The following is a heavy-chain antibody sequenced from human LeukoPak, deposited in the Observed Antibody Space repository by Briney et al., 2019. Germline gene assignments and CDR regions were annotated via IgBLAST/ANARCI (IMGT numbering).Heavy chain of an antibody. CDR3: ARGDYYDSSGYSHTDY. Sequence: ASVKVSCKASGGTFSSYALSWVRQAPGQGLEWMGGIIPVFGTSSYAQKFQGRVTMTRDTSTSTVYMELSSLRSEDTAVYYCARGDYYDSSGYSHTDYWGQGTLVTVSS. J-gene: IGHJ4*02. CDR1: GGTFSSYA. V-gene: IGHV1-69*05. D-gene: IGHD3-22*01. CDR2: IIPVFGTS.